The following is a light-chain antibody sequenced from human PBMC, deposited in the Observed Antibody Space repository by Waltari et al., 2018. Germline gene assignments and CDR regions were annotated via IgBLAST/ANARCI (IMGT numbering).Light chain of an antibody. Sequence: QSALTQPASMSGSPGQSITISCTGTRSDVEGFNFFSWYQQYPGKAPKLIIYDVANRPSGVSHRFSGSRSDNTASLTISGLQAEDEADYYCSSYTSVNTRFGGGTKLTVL. CDR1: RSDVEGFNF. V-gene: IGLV2-14*03. J-gene: IGLJ2*01. CDR3: SSYTSVNTR. CDR2: DVA.